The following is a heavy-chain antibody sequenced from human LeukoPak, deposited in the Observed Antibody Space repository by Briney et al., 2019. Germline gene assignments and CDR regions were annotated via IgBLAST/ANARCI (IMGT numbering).Heavy chain of an antibody. CDR3: ARGSSSWYPDDAFDI. V-gene: IGHV4-39*01. CDR1: GGSISSSSYY. Sequence: SETLSLTCTVSGGSISSSSYYWGWIRQPPGKGLEWIGSIYYSGSTYYNPSLKSRVTISVDTSKNQFSLQLNSVTPEDTAVYYCARGSSSWYPDDAFDIWGQGTMVTVSS. J-gene: IGHJ3*02. CDR2: IYYSGST. D-gene: IGHD6-13*01.